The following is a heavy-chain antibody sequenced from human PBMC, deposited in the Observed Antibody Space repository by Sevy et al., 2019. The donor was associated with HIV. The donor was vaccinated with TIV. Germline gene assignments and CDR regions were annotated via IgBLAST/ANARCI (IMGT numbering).Heavy chain of an antibody. CDR3: ARDGGGDRYYYDYGMDV. D-gene: IGHD3-16*01. CDR2: MNPNSGNT. V-gene: IGHV1-8*03. CDR1: GYTFTSYD. Sequence: ASVKVSCKASGYTFTSYDINWVRQATGQGLEWMGWMNPNSGNTGYAQKFQGRVTITRNTSISTAYMELSSLGSEDTAVYYCARDGGGDRYYYDYGMDVWGQGTTVTVSS. J-gene: IGHJ6*02.